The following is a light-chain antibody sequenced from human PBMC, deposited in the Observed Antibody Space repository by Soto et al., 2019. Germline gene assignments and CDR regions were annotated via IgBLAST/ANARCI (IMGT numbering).Light chain of an antibody. V-gene: IGKV3-11*01. CDR1: QSVSNY. J-gene: IGKJ1*01. Sequence: EIVLTRSPATLSWSAGERATLSCRASQSVSNYLAWYQQKPGQPPRLLIYDASNMATGIPARFSGSGSGTDFTLTINSLQPQDFAAYYCQQRNSRPPTFGQGTKVDIK. CDR2: DAS. CDR3: QQRNSRPPT.